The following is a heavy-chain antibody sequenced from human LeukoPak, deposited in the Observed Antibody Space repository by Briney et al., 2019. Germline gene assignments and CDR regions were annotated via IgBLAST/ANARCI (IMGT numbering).Heavy chain of an antibody. D-gene: IGHD3-3*01. CDR2: ISSSSSYI. CDR3: ARVEDFWSGYVGYYYYMDV. J-gene: IGHJ6*03. V-gene: IGHV3-21*01. CDR1: GFTFSSYS. Sequence: GGSLRLSCAASGFTFSSYSMNWVRQAPGKGLEWVSSISSSSSYIYYADSVKGRFTISRDNAKNSLYLQMNSLRAEDTAVYYCARVEDFWSGYVGYYYYMDVWGKGTTVTVSS.